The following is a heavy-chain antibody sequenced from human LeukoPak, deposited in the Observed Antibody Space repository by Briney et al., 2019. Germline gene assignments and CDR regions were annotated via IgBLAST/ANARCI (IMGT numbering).Heavy chain of an antibody. CDR2: ISAYNGNT. CDR1: GGTFSSYA. V-gene: IGHV1-18*01. Sequence: GASVKVSCKASGGTFSSYAISWVRQAPGQGLEWMGWISAYNGNTNYAQKLQGRVTMTTDTSTSTAYMELRSLRSDDTAVYYCARDLDFWSGSLSGYWGQGTLVTVSS. D-gene: IGHD3-3*01. CDR3: ARDLDFWSGSLSGY. J-gene: IGHJ4*02.